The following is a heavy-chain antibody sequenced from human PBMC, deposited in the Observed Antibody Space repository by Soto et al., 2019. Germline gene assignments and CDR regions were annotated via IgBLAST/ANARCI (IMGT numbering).Heavy chain of an antibody. Sequence: EVQLVESGGDLVKPGGSLRLSCAGSGFTFSNAWMNWVRQAPGKGLEWVGRIKSKSDGGTADYPASVKGRFTISRDDSKCTLYLQMNSLQLEDTAVYYCTDGAAVWGGQGTLVTVSS. D-gene: IGHD3-16*01. CDR3: TDGAAVW. CDR2: IKSKSDGGTA. V-gene: IGHV3-15*07. J-gene: IGHJ4*02. CDR1: GFTFSNAW.